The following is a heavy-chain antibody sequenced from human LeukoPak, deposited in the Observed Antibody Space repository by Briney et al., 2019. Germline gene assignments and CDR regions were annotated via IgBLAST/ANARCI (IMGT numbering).Heavy chain of an antibody. J-gene: IGHJ4*02. CDR2: IFYSGST. CDR3: ARSTLRGVI. Sequence: SETLSLTCSVSGGSITNYYWSWIRQPPGKGLEWIGYIFYSGSTNYDPSLKGRVTMSVDTSKNQFSLKLSSVTAADTAVYYCARSTLRGVIWGQGTLVTVSS. CDR1: GGSITNYY. D-gene: IGHD3-10*01. V-gene: IGHV4-59*01.